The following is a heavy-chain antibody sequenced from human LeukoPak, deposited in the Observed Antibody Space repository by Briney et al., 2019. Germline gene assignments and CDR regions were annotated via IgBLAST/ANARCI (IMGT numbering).Heavy chain of an antibody. V-gene: IGHV4-39*07. CDR2: IYYSGST. CDR1: GGSISSSSYY. Sequence: SETLSLTCTVSGGSISSSSYYWGWIRQPPGKGLEWIGSIYYSGSTYYNPSLKSRVTISVDTSKNQFSLKLSSVTAADTAVYYCARDRYYDFWSGKRDAFDIWGQGTMVTVSS. D-gene: IGHD3-3*01. J-gene: IGHJ3*02. CDR3: ARDRYYDFWSGKRDAFDI.